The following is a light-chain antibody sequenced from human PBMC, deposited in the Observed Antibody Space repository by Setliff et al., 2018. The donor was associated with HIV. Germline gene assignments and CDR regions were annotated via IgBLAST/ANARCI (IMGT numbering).Light chain of an antibody. J-gene: IGLJ1*01. V-gene: IGLV2-23*02. CDR2: QVN. CDR1: SSDVGSYNF. CDR3: CSYAGTNTYV. Sequence: QSALTQPASVSGSPGQSITISCTGSSSDVGSYNFVSWYQQHPGKAPKLMIYQVNKRPSGVSNRFSGSKSGNTASLTISGLQAEDETDYYCCSYAGTNTYVSGTGTKVTVL.